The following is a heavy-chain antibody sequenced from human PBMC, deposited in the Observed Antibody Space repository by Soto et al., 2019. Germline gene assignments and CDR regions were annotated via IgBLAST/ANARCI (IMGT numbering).Heavy chain of an antibody. CDR2: IFPIFGTT. D-gene: IGHD1-20*01. CDR3: VSVGGDNSSAGPLYNFDY. CDR1: GGTFSSYA. Sequence: QVQLVQSGAEVKKPGSSVKVSCKASGGTFSSYAISWVRQAPGQGLEWMGGIFPIFGTTNYAQKFQGRVTITADESPSTADMELSSLRSEDTAVYYCVSVGGDNSSAGPLYNFDYWGQGTLVTVSS. V-gene: IGHV1-69*12. J-gene: IGHJ4*02.